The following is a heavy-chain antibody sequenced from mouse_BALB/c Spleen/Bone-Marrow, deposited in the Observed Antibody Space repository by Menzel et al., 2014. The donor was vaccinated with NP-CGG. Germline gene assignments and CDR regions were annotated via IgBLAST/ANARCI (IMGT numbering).Heavy chain of an antibody. CDR1: GYTFTNYW. CDR3: TRRDRYDYYGVDY. V-gene: IGHV1-69*02. CDR2: IYPSDSYS. Sequence: VQLQQSGAELVRPGASVKVSRKASGYTFTNYWINWVRQRPGQGLEWIGNIYPSDSYSNYNQKFKDKATLTVDKSSSTPYMQLSSPTSEDSAVYYCTRRDRYDYYGVDYWGQGTSVTVSS. J-gene: IGHJ4*01. D-gene: IGHD2-14*01.